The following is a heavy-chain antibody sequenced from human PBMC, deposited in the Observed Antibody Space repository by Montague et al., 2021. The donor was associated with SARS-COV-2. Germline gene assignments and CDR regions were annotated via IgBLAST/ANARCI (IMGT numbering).Heavy chain of an antibody. J-gene: IGHJ4*02. CDR2: ISISGST. CDR1: GGSISSGSYY. V-gene: IGHV4-61*02. Sequence: TLSLTCTVSGGSISSGSYYWSWIRQPAGKGLEWIGRISISGSTNYNPSLKSRVTISVDTSKNQFSLKLSSVTAADTAVYYCARDIAVTGLFDYWGQGTLATAAS. CDR3: ARDIAVTGLFDY. D-gene: IGHD6-19*01.